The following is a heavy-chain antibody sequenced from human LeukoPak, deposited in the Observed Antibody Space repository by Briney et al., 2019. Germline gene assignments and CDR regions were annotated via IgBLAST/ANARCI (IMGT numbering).Heavy chain of an antibody. Sequence: PGRSLILSCAASGFTFRSYAIHWGRQAPGKGLEGVAFISYDGNTNYYADSVRGRFIISRDNSKNTVYLQMNSLRTKDMALYYCVRELSTHYSFEYWDQGALVTVSS. D-gene: IGHD2/OR15-2a*01. CDR3: VRELSTHYSFEY. CDR1: GFTFRSYA. V-gene: IGHV3-30-3*01. CDR2: ISYDGNTN. J-gene: IGHJ4*02.